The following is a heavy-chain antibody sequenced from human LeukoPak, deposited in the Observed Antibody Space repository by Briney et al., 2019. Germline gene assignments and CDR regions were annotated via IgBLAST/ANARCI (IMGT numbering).Heavy chain of an antibody. CDR1: GGSIGSYY. V-gene: IGHV4-59*01. CDR3: ARDGVAGGFDY. CDR2: IHYSGST. Sequence: SETLSLTCTVSGGSIGSYYWNWIRQPPGKGLEWIGYIHYSGSTNHNASLKSRVTISVDTSKNQFSLKLSSVTAADTAVYYCARDGVAGGFDYWGQGTPVTVSP. J-gene: IGHJ4*02. D-gene: IGHD6-19*01.